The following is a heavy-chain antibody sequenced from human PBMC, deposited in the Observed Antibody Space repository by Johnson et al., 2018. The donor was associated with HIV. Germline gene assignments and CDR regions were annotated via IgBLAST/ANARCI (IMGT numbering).Heavy chain of an antibody. Sequence: VQLVESGGGLVQPGGSLRLSCAASGFTVSSNYMSWVRQAPGKGLEWVSVIYSGGSTYYADSVKGRFTISRDNSKNTLYLQMNSLRAEDTAVYYCAKYPNSSSPSDIWGQGTMVTVSS. V-gene: IGHV3-66*02. D-gene: IGHD6-6*01. CDR1: GFTVSSNY. CDR3: AKYPNSSSPSDI. CDR2: IYSGGST. J-gene: IGHJ3*02.